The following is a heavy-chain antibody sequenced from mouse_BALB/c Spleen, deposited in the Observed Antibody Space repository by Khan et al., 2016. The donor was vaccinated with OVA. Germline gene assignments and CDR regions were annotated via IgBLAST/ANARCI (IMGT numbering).Heavy chain of an antibody. J-gene: IGHJ2*01. CDR3: VRAWVISTDSVDY. V-gene: IGHV2-9*02. CDR2: IWAGGST. D-gene: IGHD2-4*01. CDR1: GFSLTTYG. Sequence: QVQLKESGPGLVAPSQSLSITCTVSGFSLTTYGVHWVRQPPGNGLEWLGIIWAGGSTNYNSALMSRLTISKDNSKSQVFLKMNSLQTDDTAMYYCVRAWVISTDSVDYWGQGTTLTVSS.